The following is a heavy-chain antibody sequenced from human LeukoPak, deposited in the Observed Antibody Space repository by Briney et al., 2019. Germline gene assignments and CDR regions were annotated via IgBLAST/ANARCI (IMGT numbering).Heavy chain of an antibody. V-gene: IGHV1-46*01. Sequence: ASVKVSCKASGYTFTNYYMHWVRQAPGQGLEWMGIINPSGGGTSYAQKFQGRLTMTRDTSTTTVYMELSSLRAEDTAMYYCAKDFQLWSTITNFDYWGQGTLVTVSS. CDR2: INPSGGGT. CDR3: AKDFQLWSTITNFDY. CDR1: GYTFTNYY. D-gene: IGHD5-18*01. J-gene: IGHJ4*02.